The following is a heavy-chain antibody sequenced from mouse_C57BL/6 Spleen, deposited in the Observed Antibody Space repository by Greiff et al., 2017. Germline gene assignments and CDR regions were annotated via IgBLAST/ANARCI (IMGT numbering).Heavy chain of an antibody. D-gene: IGHD1-1*01. CDR1: GFTFSDAW. V-gene: IGHV6-6*01. J-gene: IGHJ2*01. CDR2: IRNKANNHAT. CDR3: TYGSSLVYFDY. Sequence: EVKVEESGGGLVQPGGSMKLSCASSGFTFSDAWMDWVRQSPEQGLEWVAEIRNKANNHATYYAESVKGRFTISRDDSRSGVYLQMNSLSAEDTGVYYCTYGSSLVYFDYWGQGTTLTVSS.